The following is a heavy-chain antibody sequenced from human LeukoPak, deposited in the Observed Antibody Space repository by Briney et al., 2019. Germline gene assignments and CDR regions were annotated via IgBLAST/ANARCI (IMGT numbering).Heavy chain of an antibody. V-gene: IGHV4-39*01. Sequence: SETLSLTCNVSGGSISDPGYYWGWVRQPPGKGLEWIGSVYYVGNTYYNPSMKGRVTISVDTSKSQFSLRLSSLTAADTAVFYCARHGLQRFAFWGQGALVTVSS. CDR2: VYYVGNT. CDR3: ARHGLQRFAF. J-gene: IGHJ4*02. D-gene: IGHD2-2*01. CDR1: GGSISDPGYY.